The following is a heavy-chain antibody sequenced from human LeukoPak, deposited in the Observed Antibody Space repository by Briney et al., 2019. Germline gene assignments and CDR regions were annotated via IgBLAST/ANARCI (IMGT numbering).Heavy chain of an antibody. Sequence: SETLSLTCTVSGGSISSYYWSWIRQSPGKGLEWIGYIYYSESTDYNPSLKSRVTISVDTSKNQFSLKLSSVTAADTAVYYCARGLSGRGHYSDYWGQGALVTVSS. CDR1: GGSISSYY. CDR2: IYYSEST. D-gene: IGHD3-10*01. CDR3: ARGLSGRGHYSDY. J-gene: IGHJ4*02. V-gene: IGHV4-59*01.